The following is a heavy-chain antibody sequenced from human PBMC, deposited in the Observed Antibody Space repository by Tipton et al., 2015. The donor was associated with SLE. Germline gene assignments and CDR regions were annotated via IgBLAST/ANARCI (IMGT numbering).Heavy chain of an antibody. D-gene: IGHD3-22*01. CDR1: GFTFTNYE. J-gene: IGHJ4*02. Sequence: QLVQYGGGLVQPGGSLRLSCAASGFTFTNYEMNWVRQAPGKGLEWVSYISTSGSTMFYADSVKGRFTISRDNAKNSLYLQKSSLRAEDTAVYYYASHYDTVGYYFNYWGQGTLVTVSS. V-gene: IGHV3-48*03. CDR3: ASHYDTVGYYFNY. CDR2: ISTSGSTM.